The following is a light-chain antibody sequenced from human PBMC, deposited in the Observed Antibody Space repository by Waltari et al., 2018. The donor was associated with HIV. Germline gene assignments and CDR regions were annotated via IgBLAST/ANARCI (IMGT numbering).Light chain of an antibody. J-gene: IGKJ1*01. Sequence: DIQMTQSPSSLSASVGDRVTITCRARHSISSYLNWYQQKPGKAPKLLIYAASSLQSGVPSRLSGSGSGTDFTLTISSLQPEELATDDCQQSYSTPSWTFGQGTKVEIK. CDR1: HSISSY. CDR2: AAS. V-gene: IGKV1-39*01. CDR3: QQSYSTPSWT.